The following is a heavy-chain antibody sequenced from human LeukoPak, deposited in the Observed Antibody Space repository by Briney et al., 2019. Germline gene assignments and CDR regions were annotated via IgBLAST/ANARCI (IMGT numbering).Heavy chain of an antibody. D-gene: IGHD3-9*01. Sequence: GGSLRLSCAASGFTFNSCAMSWVRQAPGKGLEWVSTIGFGDDSAYYADSVKGRFTISRDNSKNTLYLQMNYLRAEDTAVYYCAKDPTSVGGRHDWLLDSWGQGTLVTVSS. CDR3: AKDPTSVGGRHDWLLDS. V-gene: IGHV3-23*01. J-gene: IGHJ5*02. CDR1: GFTFNSCA. CDR2: IGFGDDSA.